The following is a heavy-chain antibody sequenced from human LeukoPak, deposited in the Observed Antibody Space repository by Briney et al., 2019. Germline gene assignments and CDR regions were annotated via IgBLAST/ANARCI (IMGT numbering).Heavy chain of an antibody. CDR1: GFTFSSYA. V-gene: IGHV3-64D*06. CDR3: VKGRYSSSWYGLDY. D-gene: IGHD6-13*01. J-gene: IGHJ4*02. CDR2: ISSNGGST. Sequence: GGSLRLSCSASGFTFSSYAMHWVRQAPGKGLEYVSAISSNGGSTYYADSVKGRFTISRDNSKSTLYLQMSSLRVEDTAVYYCVKGRYSSSWYGLDYWGQGTLVTVSS.